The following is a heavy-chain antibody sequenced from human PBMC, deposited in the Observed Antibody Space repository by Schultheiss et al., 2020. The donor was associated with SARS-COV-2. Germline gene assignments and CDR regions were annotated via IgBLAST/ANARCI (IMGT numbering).Heavy chain of an antibody. CDR1: GYSFTSYW. CDR3: ARSSSSSFYYYYMDV. V-gene: IGHV5-51*01. CDR2: IYTGDSDT. D-gene: IGHD6-6*01. Sequence: GESLKISCKGSGYSFTSYWIGWVRQMPGKGLEWMGIIYTGDSDTRYSPSFQGQVTISADKSISTAYLQWSSLKASDTAMYYCARSSSSSFYYYYMDVWGKGTTVTVSS. J-gene: IGHJ6*03.